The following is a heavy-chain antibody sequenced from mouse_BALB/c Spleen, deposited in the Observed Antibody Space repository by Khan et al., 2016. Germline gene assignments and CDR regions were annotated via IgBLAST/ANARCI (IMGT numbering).Heavy chain of an antibody. CDR1: GYTFTDYS. Sequence: QIQLVQSGPELKKPGETVKISCKASGYTFTDYSIHWVKQAPGKGFKWMGWINTETGEATYADDFKGRFAFSLEPSARTAHFQIENLKDEDTATYFCVRRDNIGPFAFWGPGTLVTVSA. J-gene: IGHJ3*01. CDR2: INTETGEA. V-gene: IGHV9-2-1*01. CDR3: VRRDNIGPFAF.